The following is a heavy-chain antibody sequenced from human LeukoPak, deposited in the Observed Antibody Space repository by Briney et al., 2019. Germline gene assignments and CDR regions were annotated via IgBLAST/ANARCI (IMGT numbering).Heavy chain of an antibody. J-gene: IGHJ3*02. Sequence: GGSLRLSCAASGFSFSSYAMSWVRQAAGKGLEWVAIISYAGSNKFYADSVKGRFAISRDNSKNTLYLQMDSLRAEDTAVYYCAKTKVGTGLDALDIWGQGTMVTVSS. CDR1: GFSFSSYA. CDR3: AKTKVGTGLDALDI. CDR2: ISYAGSNK. D-gene: IGHD2-21*02. V-gene: IGHV3-30-3*02.